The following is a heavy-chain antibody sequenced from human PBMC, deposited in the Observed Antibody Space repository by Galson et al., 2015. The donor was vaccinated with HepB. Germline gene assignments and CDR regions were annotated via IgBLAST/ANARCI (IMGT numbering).Heavy chain of an antibody. CDR1: GFTFSSYA. V-gene: IGHV3-23*01. J-gene: IGHJ2*01. D-gene: IGHD4-23*01. CDR2: ISGSGGST. Sequence: CAASGFTFSSYAMGWVRQAPGKGLEWVSAISGSGGSTYYADSVKGRFTISRDNSKNTLYLQMNSLRAEDTAVYYCAKDVVRGYGGNWYFDLWGRGTLVTVSS. CDR3: AKDVVRGYGGNWYFDL.